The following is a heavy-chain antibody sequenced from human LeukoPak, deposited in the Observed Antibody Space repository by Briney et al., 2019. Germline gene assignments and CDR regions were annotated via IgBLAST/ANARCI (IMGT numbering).Heavy chain of an antibody. J-gene: IGHJ4*02. Sequence: PSETLSLTCTVSGGSFSSGSYYWSWIRQPAGKGLEWIGRIYTSGSTNYNPSLKSRVTISVDTSKNQFSLKLSSVTAADTAVYYCARVYDSSGYQRDYWGQGTLVTVSS. D-gene: IGHD3-22*01. CDR3: ARVYDSSGYQRDY. CDR2: IYTSGST. CDR1: GGSFSSGSYY. V-gene: IGHV4-61*02.